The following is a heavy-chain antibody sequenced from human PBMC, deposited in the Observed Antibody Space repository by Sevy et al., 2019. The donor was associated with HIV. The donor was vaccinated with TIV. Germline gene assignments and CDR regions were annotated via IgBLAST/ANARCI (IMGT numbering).Heavy chain of an antibody. J-gene: IGHJ6*03. V-gene: IGHV3-15*01. CDR1: GFTFSNAW. CDR3: TTVFSSSGSGYYYYYYMDV. D-gene: IGHD6-13*01. Sequence: GGSLRLSCAASGFTFSNAWMSWVRQAPGKGLEWVGRIKSKTDGGTTDDAAPVKGRFTISRDDSKNTLYLQMNSLKTEDTAVYYCTTVFSSSGSGYYYYYYMDVWGKGTTVTVSS. CDR2: IKSKTDGGTT.